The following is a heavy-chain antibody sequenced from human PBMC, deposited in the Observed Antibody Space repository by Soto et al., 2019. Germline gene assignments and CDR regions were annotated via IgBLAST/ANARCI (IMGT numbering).Heavy chain of an antibody. CDR2: MSYDGSNE. D-gene: IGHD1-26*01. Sequence: QVQLVESGGGVVQPGRSLRLSCAASGFTFSHYAMHWVRQAPGKGLEWVALMSYDGSNEYYADSVKGRFTISRDNSKNTLYLQMSSLRAEETAVYYCAKDGSHNFDYGGQGTLVTVSS. V-gene: IGHV3-30*18. CDR3: AKDGSHNFDY. CDR1: GFTFSHYA. J-gene: IGHJ4*02.